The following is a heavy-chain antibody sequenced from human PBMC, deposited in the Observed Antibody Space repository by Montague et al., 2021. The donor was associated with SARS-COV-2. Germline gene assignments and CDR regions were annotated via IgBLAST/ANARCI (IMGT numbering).Heavy chain of an antibody. J-gene: IGHJ4*02. CDR2: IYYSGST. CDR1: GGSISGSNYY. CDR3: ARLLLELPGDY. Sequence: SETLSLTCTVSGGSISGSNYYWAWIRQPPGKGLEWIGSIYYSGSTYDNPSLKSRVSISVDTSKNQFSLKLNSVTAADTAVYCCARLLLELPGDYWGQGTLVTVSS. V-gene: IGHV4-39*01. D-gene: IGHD1-7*01.